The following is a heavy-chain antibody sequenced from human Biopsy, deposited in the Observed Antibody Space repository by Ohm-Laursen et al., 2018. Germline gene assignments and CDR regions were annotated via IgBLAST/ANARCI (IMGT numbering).Heavy chain of an antibody. V-gene: IGHV3-21*01. CDR3: ASLGLVWFGELLSVPFGMDV. CDR1: GFSFTSYT. Sequence: SLRLSCAAAGFSFTSYTMNWVRQVPGKGLGWVSSITSRSGYKYYADSVKGRFTISRDNAKNSLYLQMNSLRAEDTAVYFCASLGLVWFGELLSVPFGMDVWGQGTTVTVSS. CDR2: ITSRSGYK. J-gene: IGHJ6*02. D-gene: IGHD3-10*01.